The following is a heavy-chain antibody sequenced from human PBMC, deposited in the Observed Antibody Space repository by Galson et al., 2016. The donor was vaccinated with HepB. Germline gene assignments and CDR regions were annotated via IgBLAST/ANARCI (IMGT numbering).Heavy chain of an antibody. CDR1: GGSISSYY. J-gene: IGHJ2*01. D-gene: IGHD4-23*01. CDR2: IYYSGST. CDR3: ARPFGGPPGGEHWYFDL. Sequence: ATLSLTCTVSGGSISSYYWSWIRQPPGKGLEWIGYIYYSGSTNYNPSLKSRVTISVDTSKNQFSLKLSSMTAADTAVYYCARPFGGPPGGEHWYFDLWGRGTLVTVSS. V-gene: IGHV4-59*01.